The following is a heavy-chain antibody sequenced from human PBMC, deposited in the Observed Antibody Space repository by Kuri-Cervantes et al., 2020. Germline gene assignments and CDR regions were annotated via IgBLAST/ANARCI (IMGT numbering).Heavy chain of an antibody. D-gene: IGHD1-26*01. CDR2: IIPIFGTA. Sequence: SVKVSCKASGGTFSSYAISWVRQAPGQGLEWMGGIIPIFGTANYAQKFQGRVTITADESTSTAYMELSSLRSEDTAVYYCATTLGGSYSLYYFDYWGQGTLVTVSS. J-gene: IGHJ4*02. CDR1: GGTFSSYA. V-gene: IGHV1-69*13. CDR3: ATTLGGSYSLYYFDY.